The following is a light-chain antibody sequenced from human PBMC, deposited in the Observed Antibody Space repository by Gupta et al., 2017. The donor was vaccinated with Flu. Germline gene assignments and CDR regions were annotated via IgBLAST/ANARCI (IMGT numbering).Light chain of an antibody. Sequence: EIVMTQSPATLSLSPGDRATLFCRASQSVNNGLAWYQQKPGQAPRLLIYDASTRATGISARFSGSGSGTEFTLTISSLQSEDFAVYYCQQYNKWPPWTFGQETKVEV. J-gene: IGKJ1*01. CDR1: QSVNNG. V-gene: IGKV3-15*01. CDR2: DAS. CDR3: QQYNKWPPWT.